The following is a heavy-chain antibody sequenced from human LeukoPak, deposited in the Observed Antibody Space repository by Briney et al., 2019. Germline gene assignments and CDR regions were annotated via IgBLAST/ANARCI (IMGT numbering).Heavy chain of an antibody. J-gene: IGHJ4*02. CDR3: ARHLYGSGSYYNPFDY. D-gene: IGHD3-10*01. CDR1: GYSFTNSW. CDR2: IYPGDSDT. V-gene: IGHV5-51*01. Sequence: GESLKISCRGSGYSFTNSWIGWVRQVPGKGLEWMGIIYPGDSDTRYSPSFQGQVTISADKSISTAYLQWSSLKASDTAMYYCARHLYGSGSYYNPFDYWGQGTLVTVSS.